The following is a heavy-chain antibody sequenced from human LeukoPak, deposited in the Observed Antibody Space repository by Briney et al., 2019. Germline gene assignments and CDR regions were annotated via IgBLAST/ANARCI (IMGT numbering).Heavy chain of an antibody. CDR1: GFFFSDFY. CDR2: ISSDAETF. D-gene: IGHD5-18*01. V-gene: IGHV3-11*01. CDR3: AKGRGYNYGYIFGYFDY. J-gene: IGHJ4*02. Sequence: TGGSLRLSCAAPGFFFSDFYINWIRQAPGKGLEWVAYISSDAETFSYADSVKGRFTISRDNAKNSLYLQMNSLRAEDTALYYCAKGRGYNYGYIFGYFDYWGQGTLVTVSS.